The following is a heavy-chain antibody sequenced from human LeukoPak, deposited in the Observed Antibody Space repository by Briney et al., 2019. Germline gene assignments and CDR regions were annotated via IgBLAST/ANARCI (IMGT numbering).Heavy chain of an antibody. CDR3: AREAVAGRLARYYHYGMDV. CDR1: RFTVSSNY. D-gene: IGHD6-19*01. CDR2: IYSGGST. Sequence: GGSLRLSCAASRFTVSSNYMSWVRQAPGKGLEWVSVIYSGGSTYYADSVKGRFTISRDNSKNTLYLQMNSLRAEDTAVYYCAREAVAGRLARYYHYGMDVWGQGTTVTVSS. J-gene: IGHJ6*02. V-gene: IGHV3-53*01.